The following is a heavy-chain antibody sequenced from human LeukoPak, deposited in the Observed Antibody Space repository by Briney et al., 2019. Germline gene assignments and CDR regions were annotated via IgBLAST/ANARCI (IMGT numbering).Heavy chain of an antibody. V-gene: IGHV4-59*12. CDR1: GGSISSYY. J-gene: IGHJ6*02. Sequence: SETLSLTCTVSGGSISSYYWSWIRQPPGKGLEWIGYIYYSGSTKYNPSLNSRVTISVDTSKNQFSLKLSSVTAADTAVYYCARGPRLWFGEFYYYYGMDVWGQGTTVTVSS. D-gene: IGHD3-10*01. CDR2: IYYSGST. CDR3: ARGPRLWFGEFYYYYGMDV.